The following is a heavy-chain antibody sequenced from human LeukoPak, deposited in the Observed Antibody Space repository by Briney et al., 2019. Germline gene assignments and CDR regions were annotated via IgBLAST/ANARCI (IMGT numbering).Heavy chain of an antibody. Sequence: ASVKVSCKASGYPFTNYYIHWVRQAPGQGLEWMGIINPGSGTTTYAQKFQGRVTMTRDTSTSTVYMELSSLRSEDTAVYYCARRIMGASAEAFDIWGQGTMVTVSS. D-gene: IGHD1-26*01. CDR1: GYPFTNYY. J-gene: IGHJ3*02. CDR3: ARRIMGASAEAFDI. V-gene: IGHV1-46*01. CDR2: INPGSGTT.